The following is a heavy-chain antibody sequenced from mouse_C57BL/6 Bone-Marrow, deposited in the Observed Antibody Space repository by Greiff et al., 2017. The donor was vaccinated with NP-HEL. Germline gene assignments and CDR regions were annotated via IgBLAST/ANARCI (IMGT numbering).Heavy chain of an antibody. CDR1: GFTFSDYY. V-gene: IGHV5-12*01. Sequence: EVNLVESGGGLVQPGGSLKLSCAASGFTFSDYYMYWVRQTPEKRLEWVAYISNGGGSTYYPDTVKGRFTISRDNAKNTLYLQMSRLKAEDTAMYYCARWMDYWGQGTSVTVSS. CDR2: ISNGGGST. J-gene: IGHJ4*01. CDR3: ARWMDY.